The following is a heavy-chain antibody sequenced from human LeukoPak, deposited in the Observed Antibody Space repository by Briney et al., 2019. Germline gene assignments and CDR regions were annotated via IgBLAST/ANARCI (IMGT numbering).Heavy chain of an antibody. J-gene: IGHJ6*02. V-gene: IGHV4-59*01. CDR3: ARRGMVRGAIRYYYYGMDV. D-gene: IGHD3-10*01. CDR2: IYYSGST. Sequence: SETLSLTCTVSGGSISSYYWSWIRQPPEKGLEWIGYIYYSGSTNYNPSLKSRVTISVDTSKNQFSLKLGSVTAADTAVYYCARRGMVRGAIRYYYYGMDVWGQGTTVTVSS. CDR1: GGSISSYY.